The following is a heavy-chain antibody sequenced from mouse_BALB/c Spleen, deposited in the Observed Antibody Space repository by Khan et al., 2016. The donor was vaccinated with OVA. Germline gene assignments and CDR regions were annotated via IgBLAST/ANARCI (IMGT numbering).Heavy chain of an antibody. CDR2: IYPGNSDT. CDR3: TRSYDSYYFDY. Sequence: VQLQQSGTVLARPGASVKMSCKASGYSFTSYWMHWVKQRRGQGLEWIGAIYPGNSDTRYNQKFKGKATLTAVTSASTAYMELSSLTDEDSAVYYCTRSYDSYYFDYWGQGTTLTVSS. D-gene: IGHD2-4*01. V-gene: IGHV1-5*01. CDR1: GYSFTSYW. J-gene: IGHJ2*01.